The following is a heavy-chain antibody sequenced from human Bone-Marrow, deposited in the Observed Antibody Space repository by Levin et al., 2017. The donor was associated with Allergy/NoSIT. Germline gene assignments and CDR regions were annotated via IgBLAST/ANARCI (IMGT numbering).Heavy chain of an antibody. CDR1: GFIFSNFW. Sequence: GESLKISCAASGFIFSNFWMSWVRQDSRKGLEWVANIKFDGSEKYYVDSVTGRFTISRDNAKNSLFLQMDSLRAEDTAVYYCARVGEEGVSTVTSEYFDAWGQGTLVTVSS. V-gene: IGHV3-7*01. J-gene: IGHJ4*01. D-gene: IGHD4-23*01. CDR2: IKFDGSEK. CDR3: ARVGEEGVSTVTSEYFDA.